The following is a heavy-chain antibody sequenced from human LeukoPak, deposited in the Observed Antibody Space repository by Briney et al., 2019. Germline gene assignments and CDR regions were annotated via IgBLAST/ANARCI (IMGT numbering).Heavy chain of an antibody. CDR1: GGTFSSYA. CDR3: ARDQGIGDASDI. CDR2: INVILDTA. V-gene: IGHV1-69*04. Sequence: GSSVQVSCKASGGTFSSYAISWVRQAPGQGLEWMGRINVILDTANYAQKFQGRVTIIADISTSTSYMELSSLRSEDTAVYYCARDQGIGDASDIWGQGTMVTVPS. J-gene: IGHJ3*02.